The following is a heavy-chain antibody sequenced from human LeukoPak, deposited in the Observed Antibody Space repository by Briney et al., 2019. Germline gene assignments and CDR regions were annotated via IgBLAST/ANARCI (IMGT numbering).Heavy chain of an antibody. CDR1: GFTFSSYW. D-gene: IGHD3-3*01. V-gene: IGHV3-7*01. Sequence: GGSLRLSCADSGFTFSSYWMSWVRQAPGKGLEWVANIKQDGSEKDYVDSVKGRFTISRDNAKKSLYLQMNSLRAEDTAVYYCARGGSADYDFWSGYLYYFDYWGQGTLVTVSS. CDR3: ARGGSADYDFWSGYLYYFDY. J-gene: IGHJ4*02. CDR2: IKQDGSEK.